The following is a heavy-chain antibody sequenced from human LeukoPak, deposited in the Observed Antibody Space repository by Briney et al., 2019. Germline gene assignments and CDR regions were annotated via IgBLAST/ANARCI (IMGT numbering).Heavy chain of an antibody. CDR2: IYYSGST. V-gene: IGHV4-59*01. Sequence: SETLSLTCTVSGGSISSYYWSWIRQPPGKGLEWIGYIYYSGSTNYNPSLKSRVTISVDTSKNQFSLKLSSVTAADTAVYYCAGGKYDILTGYSYYFDYWGQGTLVTVSS. D-gene: IGHD3-9*01. CDR3: AGGKYDILTGYSYYFDY. J-gene: IGHJ4*02. CDR1: GGSISSYY.